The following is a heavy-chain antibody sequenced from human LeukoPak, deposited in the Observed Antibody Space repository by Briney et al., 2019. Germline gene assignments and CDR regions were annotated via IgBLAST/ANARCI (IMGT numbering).Heavy chain of an antibody. J-gene: IGHJ4*02. Sequence: PGGALRLSCAASGFTFDDYTMHWVRQAPGKGLEWVSLISWDGGSTYYADSVKGRFTISRDNSKNSLYLQMNSLRTEDTALYYCARDSISSGRVDSWGQGTLVTVFS. V-gene: IGHV3-43*01. CDR1: GFTFDDYT. CDR2: ISWDGGST. D-gene: IGHD1-26*01. CDR3: ARDSISSGRVDS.